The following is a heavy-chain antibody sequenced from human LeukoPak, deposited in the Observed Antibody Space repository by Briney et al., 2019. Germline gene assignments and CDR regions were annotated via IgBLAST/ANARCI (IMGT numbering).Heavy chain of an antibody. CDR3: AKGRVASGSYFDY. CDR1: GFTFSNYG. CDR2: ISYDRSDE. Sequence: GRSLRLSCAASGFTFSNYGMHWVRQAAGKGLEWVASISYDRSDEYNADSVKGRFTISRDNSKNTVYLQMNSLRAEDTAVYYCAKGRVASGSYFDYWGQGALVTVSS. J-gene: IGHJ4*02. V-gene: IGHV3-30*18. D-gene: IGHD1-26*01.